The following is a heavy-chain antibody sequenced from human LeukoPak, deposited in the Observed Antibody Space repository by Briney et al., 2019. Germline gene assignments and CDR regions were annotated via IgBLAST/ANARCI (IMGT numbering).Heavy chain of an antibody. Sequence: GGSLRLSCAASGFTFSSYAMHWVRQAPGKGLEWVAVISHDGTTKYYTDSVKGRFTISRDNSRNTLYLQMNSLRAEDTAVFYCARDLEAYYDILTGYHYWGQGTLVTVSS. J-gene: IGHJ4*02. D-gene: IGHD3-9*01. CDR1: GFTFSSYA. CDR3: ARDLEAYYDILTGYHY. V-gene: IGHV3-30-3*01. CDR2: ISHDGTTK.